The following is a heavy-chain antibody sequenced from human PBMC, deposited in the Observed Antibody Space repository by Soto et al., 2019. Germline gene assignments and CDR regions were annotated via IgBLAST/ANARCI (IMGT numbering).Heavy chain of an antibody. V-gene: IGHV1-46*03. J-gene: IGHJ4*02. Sequence: GSSVKVSCKASGDRFASXYMGWVGQAAGQEHEGMGIINPSGGSTSYAQKFQGRVTMTRDTSTSTVYMELTSLRSEDTAVYYCARNSYYYDSSGYYYRGQGTLVPVSS. CDR1: GDRFASXY. CDR3: ARNSYYYDSSGYYY. D-gene: IGHD3-22*01. CDR2: INPSGGST.